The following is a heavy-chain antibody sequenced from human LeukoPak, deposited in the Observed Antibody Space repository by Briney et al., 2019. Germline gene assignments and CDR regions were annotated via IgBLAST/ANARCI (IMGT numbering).Heavy chain of an antibody. V-gene: IGHV3-48*01. CDR3: ARYGSGKNYIDPFDF. CDR1: GFSFSRHA. CDR2: ISGGSDII. Sequence: PGGSLRLSCAASGFSFSRHAMSWVRQALGMGLEWISHISGGSDIIEYADSVKGRFTISRDNGRGSLYLQMNSLRVEDTAVYYCARYGSGKNYIDPFDFWGQGTLVAVSS. D-gene: IGHD3-10*01. J-gene: IGHJ4*02.